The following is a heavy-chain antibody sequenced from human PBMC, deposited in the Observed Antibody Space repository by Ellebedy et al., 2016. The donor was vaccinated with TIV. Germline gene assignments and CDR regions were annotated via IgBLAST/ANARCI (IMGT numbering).Heavy chain of an antibody. V-gene: IGHV4-31*11. CDR3: ARGPLGLYYYYGMDV. J-gene: IGHJ6*02. CDR2: IYYSGST. CDR1: GGSFSGYY. Sequence: SETLSLTXAVYGGSFSGYYWSWIRQHPGKGLEWIGYIYYSGSTYYNPSLKSRVTISVDTSKNQFSLKLSSVTAADTAVYYCARGPLGLYYYYGMDVWGQGTTVTVSS. D-gene: IGHD7-27*01.